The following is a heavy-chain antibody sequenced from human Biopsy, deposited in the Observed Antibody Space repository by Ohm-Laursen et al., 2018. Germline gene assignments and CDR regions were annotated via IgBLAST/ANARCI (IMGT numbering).Heavy chain of an antibody. Sequence: SVKVSCKSSRVTFSRYAVSWVRQAPGQGLEWMGGIIPMFGTTNYAPKFQGRVSITADKSTTTAYMELSNLKSEDTALYYCVKSAYSSGFWEASDYWGQGTLVTVSS. CDR2: IIPMFGTT. CDR1: RVTFSRYA. D-gene: IGHD6-19*01. V-gene: IGHV1-69*06. J-gene: IGHJ4*02. CDR3: VKSAYSSGFWEASDY.